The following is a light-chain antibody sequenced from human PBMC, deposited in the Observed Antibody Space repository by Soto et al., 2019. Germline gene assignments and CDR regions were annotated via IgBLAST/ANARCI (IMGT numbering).Light chain of an antibody. CDR3: QHYVSPPIT. J-gene: IGKJ5*01. CDR2: GAS. CDR1: QSVSNNY. Sequence: EIVLTQSPGTLSLSPGERATLSCRASQSVSNNYLAWYQQKPGQAPRLLIYGASNRATGISDRFSGSGSGTDFTLTISRLEPEDFAVYYCQHYVSPPITFGQGTRLEIK. V-gene: IGKV3-20*01.